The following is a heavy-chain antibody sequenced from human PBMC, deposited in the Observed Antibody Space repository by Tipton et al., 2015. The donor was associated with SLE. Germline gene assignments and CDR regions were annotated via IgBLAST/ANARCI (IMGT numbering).Heavy chain of an antibody. Sequence: TLSLTCTVSGGSISSGDYYWSWIRQPPGKGLEWIGEINHSGSTNYNPSLKSRVTISVDTSKNQFSLKLSSVTAADTAVYYCARAHNWNYVGDWGQGTLVTVSS. CDR1: GGSISSGDYY. CDR2: INHSGST. V-gene: IGHV4-30-4*01. D-gene: IGHD1-7*01. J-gene: IGHJ4*02. CDR3: ARAHNWNYVGD.